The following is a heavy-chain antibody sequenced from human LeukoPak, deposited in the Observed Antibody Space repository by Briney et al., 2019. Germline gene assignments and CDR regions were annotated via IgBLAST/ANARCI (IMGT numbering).Heavy chain of an antibody. Sequence: SETLSLTCTVSGGSISSYYWSWIRQPAGKGLEWIGRIYTSGSTNCNPSLKSRVTMSVDTSKNQFSLKLSSVTAADTAVYYCARDQAVAGTSHFDYWGQGTLVTVSS. J-gene: IGHJ4*02. CDR3: ARDQAVAGTSHFDY. V-gene: IGHV4-4*07. CDR1: GGSISSYY. D-gene: IGHD6-19*01. CDR2: IYTSGST.